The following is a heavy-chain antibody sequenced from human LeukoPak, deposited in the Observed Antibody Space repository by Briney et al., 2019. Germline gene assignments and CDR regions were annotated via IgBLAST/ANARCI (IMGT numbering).Heavy chain of an antibody. V-gene: IGHV3-23*01. CDR1: GFSLSNSA. Sequence: QSGGSLGLSCAAFGFSLSNSAMSWVRQAPGKGLEWVSLIIASSGSTFYADSVKGRFTISRDNSKNTLYLQMNSLRAEDTAVYYCAKGAYDYIEMGYFDYWGQGTLVTVSS. CDR2: IIASSGST. J-gene: IGHJ4*02. D-gene: IGHD5-12*01. CDR3: AKGAYDYIEMGYFDY.